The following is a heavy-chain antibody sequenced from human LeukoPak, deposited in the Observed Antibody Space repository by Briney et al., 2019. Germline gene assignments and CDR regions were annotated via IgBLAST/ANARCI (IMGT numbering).Heavy chain of an antibody. CDR1: GYTFTSYY. J-gene: IGHJ5*02. D-gene: IGHD6-19*01. V-gene: IGHV1-46*01. CDR2: INPSGGST. Sequence: SXKVSCKASGYTFTSYYMHWVRQAPGQGLEWMGIINPSGGSTSYAQKFQGRVTITRDTSTSTVYMELSSLRSEDTSVYYCARDRDSSGWTNWFDPWGQGTLVTVSS. CDR3: ARDRDSSGWTNWFDP.